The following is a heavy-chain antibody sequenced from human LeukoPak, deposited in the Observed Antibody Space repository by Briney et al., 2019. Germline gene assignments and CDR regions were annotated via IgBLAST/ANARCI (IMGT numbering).Heavy chain of an antibody. CDR3: ASSRPIFGVAPHYYFDY. V-gene: IGHV4-38-2*02. D-gene: IGHD3-3*01. J-gene: IGHJ4*02. CDR2: IYYSGST. CDR1: GYSISSGYY. Sequence: PSETLSLTCTVSGYSISSGYYWGWIRQPPGKGLEWIGSIYYSGSTYYNPSLKSRVTISVDTSKNQFSLKLSSVTAADTAVYYCASSRPIFGVAPHYYFDYWGQGTLVTVSS.